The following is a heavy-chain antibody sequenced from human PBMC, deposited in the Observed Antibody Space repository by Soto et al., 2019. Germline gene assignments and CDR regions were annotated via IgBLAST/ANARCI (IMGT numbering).Heavy chain of an antibody. J-gene: IGHJ6*03. CDR3: ARNLRQYYYYMDV. V-gene: IGHV3-23*01. Sequence: GGSLRLSCSASGFTFSSYAMSWVRQAPGKGLEWVSAISGSGGRTYYADSVKGRFTISRDNSKNTLYLQMHSLRAEDTAVYYCARNLRQYYYYMDVWGKGTTVTVSS. D-gene: IGHD3-16*01. CDR2: ISGSGGRT. CDR1: GFTFSSYA.